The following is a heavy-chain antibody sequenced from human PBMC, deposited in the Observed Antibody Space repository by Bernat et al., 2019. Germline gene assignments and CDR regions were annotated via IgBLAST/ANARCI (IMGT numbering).Heavy chain of an antibody. V-gene: IGHV3-21*01. Sequence: EVQLVESGGGLVKPGGSLRLSCAASGFTFSSYSMNWVRQAPGKGLEWVSSISSSSSYIYYADSVTGRFTISRDNAKNSLYLQMNSLRAEDTAVYYCARMETYYDFWSGLAGKPLDYWGQGTLVTVSS. CDR3: ARMETYYDFWSGLAGKPLDY. D-gene: IGHD3-3*01. J-gene: IGHJ4*02. CDR1: GFTFSSYS. CDR2: ISSSSSYI.